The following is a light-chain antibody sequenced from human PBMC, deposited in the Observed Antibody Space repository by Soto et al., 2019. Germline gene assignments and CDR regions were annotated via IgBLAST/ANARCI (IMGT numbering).Light chain of an antibody. J-gene: IGKJ2*01. CDR1: QSVSSSY. Sequence: EIVLTQSPGTLSLSPGERATLSCRASQSVSSSYLAWYQQKPGQAPRLLIYGASSRATGIPDRFSGSGSGTDFTLTISRLEPEDFAVYHCQQYASSPYTFGQGTNLEIK. CDR3: QQYASSPYT. CDR2: GAS. V-gene: IGKV3-20*01.